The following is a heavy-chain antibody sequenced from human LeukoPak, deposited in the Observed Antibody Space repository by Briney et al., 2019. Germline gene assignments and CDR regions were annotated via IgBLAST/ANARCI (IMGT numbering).Heavy chain of an antibody. J-gene: IGHJ4*02. CDR2: ISGSGGST. Sequence: GGSLRLSCAASGFTVSSNYMSWVRQAPGKGLEWVSAISGSGGSTYYADSVKGRFTISRDNSKNTLYLQMNSLRAEDTAVYYCAKGPTYGSGSLLSDYWGQGTLVTVSS. V-gene: IGHV3-23*01. CDR1: GFTVSSNY. CDR3: AKGPTYGSGSLLSDY. D-gene: IGHD3-10*01.